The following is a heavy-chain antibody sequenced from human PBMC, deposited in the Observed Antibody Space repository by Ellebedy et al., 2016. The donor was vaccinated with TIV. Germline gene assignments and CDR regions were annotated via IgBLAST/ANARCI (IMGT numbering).Heavy chain of an antibody. Sequence: SETLSLTCVVSGGSISSKNWWSWVRQSPGKGLEWIGEIHHSGSTNYNPSLKSRVTISVDKSKNQFSLTVNSVTAADTALYYCARGGAPRLVMAGSLDFWGQGTLVTVSS. V-gene: IGHV4-4*02. D-gene: IGHD5-24*01. CDR1: GGSISSKNW. CDR3: ARGGAPRLVMAGSLDF. CDR2: IHHSGST. J-gene: IGHJ4*02.